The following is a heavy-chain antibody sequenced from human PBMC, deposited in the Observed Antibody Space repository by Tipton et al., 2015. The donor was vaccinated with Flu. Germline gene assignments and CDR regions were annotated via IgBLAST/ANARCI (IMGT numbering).Heavy chain of an antibody. D-gene: IGHD4-11*01. V-gene: IGHV4-34*01. J-gene: IGHJ5*02. CDR1: GGSFSGYY. CDR2: IYRTGTT. CDR3: ARRDFSNYVSDPKNWFDP. Sequence: TLSLTCSVYGGSFSGYYWSWIRQPPGKGLEWIGNIYRTGTTYYKSSLKSRVSISIDRSKNQFSLRLTSVTAADTGVYYCARRDFSNYVSDPKNWFDPWGQGTLVTVSS.